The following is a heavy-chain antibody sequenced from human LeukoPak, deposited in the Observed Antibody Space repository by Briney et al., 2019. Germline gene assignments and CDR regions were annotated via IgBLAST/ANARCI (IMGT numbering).Heavy chain of an antibody. CDR3: ARDPSFDGSGSYYNSRPLY. CDR2: ISYDGSNK. J-gene: IGHJ4*02. V-gene: IGHV3-30-3*01. Sequence: GGSLRLSCAASGFTFSSYAMHWVRQAPGKGLEWVAVISYDGSNKYYADSVKGRFTISRDNSKNTLYLQMNSLRAEDTAVYYCARDPSFDGSGSYYNSRPLYWGQGTLVTVSS. D-gene: IGHD3-10*01. CDR1: GFTFSSYA.